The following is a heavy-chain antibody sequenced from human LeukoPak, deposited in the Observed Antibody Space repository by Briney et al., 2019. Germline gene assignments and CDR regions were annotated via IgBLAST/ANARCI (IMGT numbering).Heavy chain of an antibody. CDR3: ASHDYGGYDAFDI. V-gene: IGHV1-46*01. D-gene: IGHD4-23*01. Sequence: GASVKVSCKASGYTFTRHYMHWVRQAPGRGLEWMGVINPGGSWTSYAQKFQGRVTMTRDMSTSTVYMELSSLRSEDTAVYYCASHDYGGYDAFDIWGQGTMVTVSS. CDR2: INPGGSWT. CDR1: GYTFTRHY. J-gene: IGHJ3*02.